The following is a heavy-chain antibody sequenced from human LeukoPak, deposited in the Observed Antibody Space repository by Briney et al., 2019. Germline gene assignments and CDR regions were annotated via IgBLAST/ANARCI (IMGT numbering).Heavy chain of an antibody. CDR1: GFTFSDYY. Sequence: GGSLRLSCAASGFTFSDYYMSWVRQAPGKGPEWLSYISGSSTDTNYADSVKGRFTISRDNAKNSLYLQMNSLRVEDTAFYYCARVISISSGFYAYWGQGTLVTVSS. D-gene: IGHD3-22*01. J-gene: IGHJ4*02. CDR3: ARVISISSGFYAY. V-gene: IGHV3-11*06. CDR2: ISGSSTDT.